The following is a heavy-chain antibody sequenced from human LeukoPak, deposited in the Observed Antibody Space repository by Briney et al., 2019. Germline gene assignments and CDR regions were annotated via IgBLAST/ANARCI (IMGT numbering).Heavy chain of an antibody. CDR2: ISASGSGT. Sequence: PGGSLRLSCGASGFTFNISAINWVRQAPGKGLEWVSSISASGSGTFYADSVKGRFAISRDNSRNMVFLLMNTLGAEDTAIYYCAKVTTDCSSTSCFLPYAFDFWGQGTMVAVSS. CDR1: GFTFNISA. J-gene: IGHJ3*01. D-gene: IGHD2-2*01. V-gene: IGHV3-23*01. CDR3: AKVTTDCSSTSCFLPYAFDF.